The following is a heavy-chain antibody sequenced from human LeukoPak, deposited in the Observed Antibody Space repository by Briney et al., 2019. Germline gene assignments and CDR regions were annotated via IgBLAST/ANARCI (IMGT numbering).Heavy chain of an antibody. D-gene: IGHD3-22*01. V-gene: IGHV3-21*01. CDR1: GFTFGSYG. CDR2: ISGSSIYI. Sequence: PGGSLRLSCAASGFTFGSYGMSWVRQAPGKGLEWVSSISGSSIYIYYADSVKGRFTISRDNAKNSLYLQMNSLRAEDTAVYYCARDRPYYDSSGYYYDYWGQGTLVTVSS. CDR3: ARDRPYYDSSGYYYDY. J-gene: IGHJ4*02.